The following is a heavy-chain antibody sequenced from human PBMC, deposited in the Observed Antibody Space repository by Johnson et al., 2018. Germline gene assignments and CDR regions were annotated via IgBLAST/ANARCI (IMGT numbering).Heavy chain of an antibody. D-gene: IGHD2-8*01. CDR2: INSDGSTT. J-gene: IGHJ6*03. CDR1: GFTFSSYW. V-gene: IGHV3-74*01. Sequence: VQLQESGGGLVQPGGSLSLSCAASGFTFSSYWMHWVRQAPGKGLVWVSRINSDGSTTSYADSVKGRFTLSRDNAKNTLYLQMNSQRAEDTAVYYRARADSVLMVYAPFMDVWGKGTTVTVSS. CDR3: ARADSVLMVYAPFMDV.